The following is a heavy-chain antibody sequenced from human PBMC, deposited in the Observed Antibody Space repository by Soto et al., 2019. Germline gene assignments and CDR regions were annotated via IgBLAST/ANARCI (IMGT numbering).Heavy chain of an antibody. Sequence: QVQLVQSGAEVKKPGASVKVSCKTSGYTFTTYGITWVRQAPGQGLEWMGWFSPYSGNTNYAKKVQGRVTMTTDTSPSTAYMDLRSLRSDDTAVYYCATSDASGYHQPAVYWGQGTLVTVSS. V-gene: IGHV1-18*01. CDR2: FSPYSGNT. D-gene: IGHD3-22*01. CDR3: ATSDASGYHQPAVY. CDR1: GYTFTTYG. J-gene: IGHJ4*02.